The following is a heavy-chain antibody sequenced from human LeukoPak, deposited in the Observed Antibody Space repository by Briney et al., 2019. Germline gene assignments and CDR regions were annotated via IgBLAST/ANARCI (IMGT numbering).Heavy chain of an antibody. J-gene: IGHJ4*02. CDR3: ARGVRTYYDFWSQYYFDY. CDR2: INHSGST. CDR1: GGSFSGYY. D-gene: IGHD3-3*01. V-gene: IGHV4-34*01. Sequence: SETLSLTCAVYGGSFSGYYWSWIRQPPGKGLEWIGEINHSGSTNYNPSLKSRVTISVDTSKNQFSLKLSSVTAADTAVCYCARGVRTYYDFWSQYYFDYWGQGTLVTVSS.